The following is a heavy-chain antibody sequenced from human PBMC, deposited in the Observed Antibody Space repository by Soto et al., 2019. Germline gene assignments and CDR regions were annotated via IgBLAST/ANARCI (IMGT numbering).Heavy chain of an antibody. CDR3: AKDQRGSNYGYFQY. CDR2: ISSDGNKK. CDR1: GFTFSSYG. V-gene: IGHV3-30*18. J-gene: IGHJ1*01. Sequence: QVQLVESGGGVVQPGRSLRLSCAASGFTFSSYGMHCVRQAPGKGLEWVTLISSDGNKKYYGDSVQGRFTISRDNSKNTLYLEMDSLRPEDTAIYYCAKDQRGSNYGYFQYWGQGTLVTVSS. D-gene: IGHD4-4*01.